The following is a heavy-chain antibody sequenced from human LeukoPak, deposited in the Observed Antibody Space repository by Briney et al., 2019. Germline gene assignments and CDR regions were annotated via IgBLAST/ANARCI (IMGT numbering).Heavy chain of an antibody. Sequence: ASVKVSCKASGYTFTSCYMHWVRQAPGQGLEWMGIINPSGGSTSYAQKFQGRVTMTRDTSTSTVYMELSSLRSEDTAVYYCATGYSSGSGGTCFDYWGQGTLVTVSS. V-gene: IGHV1-46*01. J-gene: IGHJ4*02. CDR1: GYTFTSCY. CDR3: ATGYSSGSGGTCFDY. D-gene: IGHD6-19*01. CDR2: INPSGGST.